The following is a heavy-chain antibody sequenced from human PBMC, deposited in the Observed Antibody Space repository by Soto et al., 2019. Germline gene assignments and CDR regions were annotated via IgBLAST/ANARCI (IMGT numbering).Heavy chain of an antibody. CDR1: GIAFSSSG. D-gene: IGHD6-19*01. CDR3: ASERYSSGLNYY. CDR2: ISASGSTI. V-gene: IGHV3-48*02. J-gene: IGHJ4*02. Sequence: GGSLRLSCAASGIAFSSSGMSWVRQAPGKGLEWVSYISASGSTIYYADSVKGRFTISRDNAKNSVYLQMNSLRDEDTAVYFCASERYSSGLNYYWGQGTLVTVSS.